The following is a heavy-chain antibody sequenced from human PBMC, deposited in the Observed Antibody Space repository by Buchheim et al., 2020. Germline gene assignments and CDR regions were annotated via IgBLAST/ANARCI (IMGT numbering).Heavy chain of an antibody. CDR2: INPNSGGT. V-gene: IGHV1-2*04. CDR3: ARSWNPDYGDYYYGMDV. Sequence: QVQLVQSGAEVKKPGASVKVSCKASGYTFTGYYMHWVRQAPGHGLEWMGWINPNSGGTNYAQKFQGWATMTRDTSISTTYMELSRLRSDDTAVYYCARSWNPDYGDYYYGMDVWGQGTT. D-gene: IGHD4-17*01. J-gene: IGHJ6*02. CDR1: GYTFTGYY.